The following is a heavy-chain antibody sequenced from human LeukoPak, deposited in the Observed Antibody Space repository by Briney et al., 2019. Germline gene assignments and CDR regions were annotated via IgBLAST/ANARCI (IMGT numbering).Heavy chain of an antibody. V-gene: IGHV4-59*01. CDR2: IYYSGST. CDR3: TRGSIAYYYMDV. J-gene: IGHJ6*03. D-gene: IGHD3-22*01. Sequence: NPSETLSLTCTVSGGSISSYYWSWIRQPPGQGLEWIGNIYYSGSTNYNPSLKSRVTISVDTSKNQFSLKLSSVTAADTAVYYCTRGSIAYYYMDVWGKGTTVTISS. CDR1: GGSISSYY.